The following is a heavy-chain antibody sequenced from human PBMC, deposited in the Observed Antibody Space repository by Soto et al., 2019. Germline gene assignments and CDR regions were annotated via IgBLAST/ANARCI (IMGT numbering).Heavy chain of an antibody. CDR3: ARVRIFGVVTNGMDV. V-gene: IGHV3-48*03. CDR2: ISSSGSTI. J-gene: IGHJ6*02. D-gene: IGHD3-3*01. CDR1: GFTFRSYE. Sequence: GGSLRLSYAASGFTFRSYEMNWDRQAPGKGLEWVSYISSSGSTIYNAGSVKGRFTISRDNAKNSLYLQMNSLSAEDTAVYYCARVRIFGVVTNGMDVWGQGTTVTVSS.